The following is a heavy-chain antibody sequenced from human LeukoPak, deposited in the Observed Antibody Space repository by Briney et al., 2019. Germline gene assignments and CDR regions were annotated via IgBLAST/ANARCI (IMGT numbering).Heavy chain of an antibody. CDR3: ARGDLHYHDSTRRGFDI. CDR2: IDHDGINT. CDR1: GFTFSTYW. J-gene: IGHJ3*02. Sequence: GGSLRLSCAASGFTFSTYWMHWVRQAPGKGLVWVSRIDHDGINTYYADSAKGRFTISRDNSKDTLYLQMNSLRAEDTAVYYCARGDLHYHDSTRRGFDIWGQGTKVTVSS. D-gene: IGHD3-10*01. V-gene: IGHV3-74*01.